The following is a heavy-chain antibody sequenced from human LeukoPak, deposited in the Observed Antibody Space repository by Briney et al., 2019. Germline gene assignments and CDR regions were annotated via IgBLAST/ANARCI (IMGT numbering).Heavy chain of an antibody. Sequence: SVKVSCKASGGTFSSYAISWVRQAPGQGLEWMGRIIPILGIASYAQKFQGRVTITADKSTSTAYMELSSLRSEDTAVYYCASQDGGYEGYAFDIWGQGTMVTVSS. D-gene: IGHD5-24*01. CDR3: ASQDGGYEGYAFDI. V-gene: IGHV1-69*04. CDR2: IIPILGIA. CDR1: GGTFSSYA. J-gene: IGHJ3*02.